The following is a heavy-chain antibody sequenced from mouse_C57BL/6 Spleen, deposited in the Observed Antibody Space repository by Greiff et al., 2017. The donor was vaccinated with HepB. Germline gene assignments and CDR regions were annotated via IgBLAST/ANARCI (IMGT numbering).Heavy chain of an antibody. D-gene: IGHD1-1*01. CDR1: GYSFTDYN. CDR2: INPNYGTT. V-gene: IGHV1-39*01. Sequence: EVQLQQSGPELVKPGASVKISCKASGYSFTDYNMNWVKQSNGKSLEWIGVINPNYGTTSYNQKFKGKATLTVDKSSSTAYMQLNSLTSEDSAVYYCASSSYYDGSSYGYFDYWGQGTTLTVSS. CDR3: ASSSYYDGSSYGYFDY. J-gene: IGHJ2*01.